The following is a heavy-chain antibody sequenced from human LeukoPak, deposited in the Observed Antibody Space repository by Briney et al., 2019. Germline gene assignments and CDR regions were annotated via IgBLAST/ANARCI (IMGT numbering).Heavy chain of an antibody. CDR3: ARTYSSGWNRYFDF. J-gene: IGHJ4*02. V-gene: IGHV4-61*02. CDR1: GGFFNNGISN. CDR2: LYSSENI. Sequence: SETLSLTCTVSGGFFNNGISNWSWIRQPAGKGLEWIGLLYSSENINYNPSLKSRVTISLDTSKNQFSLRLSSVTAADTAVYFRARTYSSGWNRYFDFRGPGLLVNVSS. D-gene: IGHD6-19*01.